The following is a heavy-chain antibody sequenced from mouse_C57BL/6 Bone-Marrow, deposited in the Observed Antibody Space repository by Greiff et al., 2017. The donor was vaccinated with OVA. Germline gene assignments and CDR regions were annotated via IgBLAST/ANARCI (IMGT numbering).Heavy chain of an antibody. CDR1: GYTFTSYW. CDR3: ARLLRFYY. Sequence: QVQLQQPGAELVRPGTSVKLSCKASGYTFTSYWMHWVKQRPGQGLEWIGVIDPSDSYTNYNQKFKGKATLTVDTSSSTAYMQLSSLTSEDSAVYYCARLLRFYYGGQGTTLTVSS. CDR2: IDPSDSYT. V-gene: IGHV1-59*01. D-gene: IGHD1-1*01. J-gene: IGHJ2*01.